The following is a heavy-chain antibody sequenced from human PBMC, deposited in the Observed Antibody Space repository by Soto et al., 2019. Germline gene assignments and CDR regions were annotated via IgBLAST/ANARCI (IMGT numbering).Heavy chain of an antibody. D-gene: IGHD3-10*01. CDR2: IYPHDSDT. CDR3: STAYVDYYGSESVEY. J-gene: IGHJ4*02. Sequence: PGESLKISCKASGYSQTSYWIAWVRQMPGKGLEWMGVIYPHDSDTRYSPSFEGHVTISADKSISTAYLQWSNLKASDTAMYYCSTAYVDYYGSESVEYWGQGTLVTVSS. V-gene: IGHV5-51*01. CDR1: GYSQTSYW.